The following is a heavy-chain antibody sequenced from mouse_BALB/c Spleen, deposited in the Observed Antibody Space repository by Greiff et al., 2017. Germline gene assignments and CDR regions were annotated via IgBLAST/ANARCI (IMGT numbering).Heavy chain of an antibody. D-gene: IGHD2-4*01. CDR2: INPYNDGT. J-gene: IGHJ3*01. V-gene: IGHV1-14*01. CDR1: GYTFTSYV. CDR3: ARGGAYDYDPWLAD. Sequence: VQLQQSGPELVKPGASVKMSCKASGYTFTSYVMHWVKQKPGQGLEWIGYINPYNDGTKYNEKFKGKATLTSDKSSSTAYMELRSLTSEDTAVYYCARGGAYDYDPWLADWGQGTLVTVSA.